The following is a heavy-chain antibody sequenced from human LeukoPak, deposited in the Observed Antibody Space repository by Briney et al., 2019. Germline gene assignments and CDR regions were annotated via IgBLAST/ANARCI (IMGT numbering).Heavy chain of an antibody. J-gene: IGHJ4*02. CDR3: AKGGSLGFDY. CDR1: GFTFSSYW. CDR2: IRYDGNNK. V-gene: IGHV3-30*02. D-gene: IGHD7-27*01. Sequence: GGSLRLSCAASGFTFSSYWMHWVRQAPGKGLEWVAVIRYDGNNKYSADSVKGRFTISRDNSKNTLFLQMNTLRAEDTAVYYCAKGGSLGFDYWGQGTLVTVSS.